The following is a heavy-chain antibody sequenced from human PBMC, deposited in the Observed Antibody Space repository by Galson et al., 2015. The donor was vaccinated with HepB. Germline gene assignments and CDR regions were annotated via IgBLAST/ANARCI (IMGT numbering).Heavy chain of an antibody. CDR1: GFTFSSYA. D-gene: IGHD2-21*01. V-gene: IGHV3-23*01. CDR2: ISIGSST. Sequence: SLRLSCAASGFTFSSYAMSWVRQAPGRGLEWVSVISIGSSTHYADSLKGRFTISRDNSKDTLYLQMNNLTAEDTAVYYCAKRRAAGGDFDYWGQGTLVTVSS. CDR3: AKRRAAGGDFDY. J-gene: IGHJ4*02.